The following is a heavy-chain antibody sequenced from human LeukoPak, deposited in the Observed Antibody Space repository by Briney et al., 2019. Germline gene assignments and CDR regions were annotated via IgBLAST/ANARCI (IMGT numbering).Heavy chain of an antibody. CDR2: NYYSGTT. D-gene: IGHD6-13*01. CDR3: ASVERSSWFGYYFDY. V-gene: IGHV4-59*01. CDR1: GGSTSIYS. Sequence: SQTLSPTCTVSGGSTSIYSSSWIRQPPAKGMEWIGYNYYSGTTNYNPALTTRLTISVDTSRNQFSLKLSSVSAADTAVYYCASVERSSWFGYYFDYWGQGTLVTVSS. J-gene: IGHJ4*02.